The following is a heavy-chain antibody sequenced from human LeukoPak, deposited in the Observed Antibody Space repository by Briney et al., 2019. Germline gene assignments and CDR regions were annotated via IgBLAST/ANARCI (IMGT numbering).Heavy chain of an antibody. V-gene: IGHV4-4*07. J-gene: IGHJ4*02. D-gene: IGHD3-22*01. CDR3: TGGAYDPDYFDY. CDR1: GGSISDYY. Sequence: SETLSLTCTVSGGSISDYYWSWIRQPAGKRLEWIGRLYTGGSTTYNPSLKSRVTISVDRSRNQFSLKLSSVTAADTAVYYCTGGAYDPDYFDYWGQGTLVTVSS. CDR2: LYTGGST.